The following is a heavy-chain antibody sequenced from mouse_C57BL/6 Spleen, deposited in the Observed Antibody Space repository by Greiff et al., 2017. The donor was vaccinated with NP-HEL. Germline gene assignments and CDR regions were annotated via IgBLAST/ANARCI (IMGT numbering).Heavy chain of an antibody. V-gene: IGHV1-42*01. Sequence: EVQLQQSGPELVKPGASVKISCKASGYSFTGYYMNWVKQSPEKSLEWIGEINPSTGGTTYNQKFKAKATLTVDKSSSTAYMQLKSLTSEDSAVYYCARVIYYDYLYAMDYWGQGTSVTVSS. D-gene: IGHD2-4*01. CDR2: INPSTGGT. CDR3: ARVIYYDYLYAMDY. CDR1: GYSFTGYY. J-gene: IGHJ4*01.